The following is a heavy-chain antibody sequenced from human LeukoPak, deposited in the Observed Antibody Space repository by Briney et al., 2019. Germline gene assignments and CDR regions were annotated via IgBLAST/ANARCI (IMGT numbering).Heavy chain of an antibody. Sequence: SETLSLTCTVSGVSISSYYWSWIRQPPGKGLEWIGYISYSGSTNYNPSLKSRVTISVDTSKNRFSLKLSSVTAADTAVYYCARPYSSGWHGAFDIWGQGTMVTVSS. D-gene: IGHD6-19*01. CDR3: ARPYSSGWHGAFDI. V-gene: IGHV4-59*01. CDR2: ISYSGST. CDR1: GVSISSYY. J-gene: IGHJ3*02.